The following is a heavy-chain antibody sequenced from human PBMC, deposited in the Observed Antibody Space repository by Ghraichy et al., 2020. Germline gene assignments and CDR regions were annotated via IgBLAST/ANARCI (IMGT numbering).Heavy chain of an antibody. CDR1: GFTFSTYT. J-gene: IGHJ2*01. V-gene: IGHV3-21*01. CDR3: ASVPGGYWYFDF. CDR2: IGTSSIYI. D-gene: IGHD3-10*01. Sequence: GGSLRLSCAASGFTFSTYTMNWVRQAPGKGLEWVSSIGTSSIYIYYADSVKGRFTISRDNAKNLLYLQMNNLRDEDTAVYYCASVPGGYWYFDFWGRGTLVSVSS.